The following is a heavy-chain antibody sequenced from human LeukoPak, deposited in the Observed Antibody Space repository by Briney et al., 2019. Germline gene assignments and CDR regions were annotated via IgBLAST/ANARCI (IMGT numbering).Heavy chain of an antibody. D-gene: IGHD6-19*01. Sequence: PGGSLTLSCAASGFTVSDNYMRWVRQAPRKGLAGVSVVYGGGNTYYADSVTGRFIISRDNSRNTLFLQMNSLRAEDTAVYYCAKGASDSIGWYHFDYWGQGTLVTVSS. V-gene: IGHV3-53*01. CDR3: AKGASDSIGWYHFDY. CDR2: VYGGGNT. CDR1: GFTVSDNY. J-gene: IGHJ4*02.